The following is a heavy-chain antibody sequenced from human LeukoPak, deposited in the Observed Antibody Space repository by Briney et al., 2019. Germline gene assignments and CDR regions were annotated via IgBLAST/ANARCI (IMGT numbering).Heavy chain of an antibody. CDR3: ASGYSYGSRPYGMDV. CDR1: GFTFSSYS. V-gene: IGHV3-21*01. Sequence: PGGSLRLSCAASGFTFSSYSMNWVRQAPGKGLEWVPSISSSSSYIYYADSVKGRFTISRDNAKNSLYLQMNSLRAEDTAVYYCASGYSYGSRPYGMDVWGQGTTVTVSS. CDR2: ISSSSSYI. D-gene: IGHD5-18*01. J-gene: IGHJ6*02.